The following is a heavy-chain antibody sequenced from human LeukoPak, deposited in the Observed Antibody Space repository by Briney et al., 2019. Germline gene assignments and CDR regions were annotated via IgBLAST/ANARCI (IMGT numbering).Heavy chain of an antibody. Sequence: GGSLRLSCEASGFSFISYAMTWVRQAPGEGLEWVSTISGGGVSTYYADSVKGRSSVSRDSSQSTLYLQMNSLRAADTAVYYCAKDRIALATSTYFDYWGQGTLVTVSS. V-gene: IGHV3-23*01. D-gene: IGHD6-19*01. CDR1: GFSFISYA. J-gene: IGHJ4*02. CDR3: AKDRIALATSTYFDY. CDR2: ISGGGVST.